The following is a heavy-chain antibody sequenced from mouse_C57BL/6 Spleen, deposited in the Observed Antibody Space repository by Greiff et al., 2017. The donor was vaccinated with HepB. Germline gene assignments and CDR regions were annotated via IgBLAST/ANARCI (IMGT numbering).Heavy chain of an antibody. V-gene: IGHV3-1*01. CDR1: GYSITSGYD. J-gene: IGHJ1*03. CDR3: ARAGGSSGDWYFDV. CDR2: ISYSGST. D-gene: IGHD1-1*01. Sequence: EVHLVESGPGMVKPSQSLSLTCTVTGYSITSGYDWHWIRHFPGNKLEWMGYISYSGSTNYNPSLKSRISITHDTSKNHFFLKLNSVTTEDTATYYCARAGGSSGDWYFDVWGTGTTVTVSS.